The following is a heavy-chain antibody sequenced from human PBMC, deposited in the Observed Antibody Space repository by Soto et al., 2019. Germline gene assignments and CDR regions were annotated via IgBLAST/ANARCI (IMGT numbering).Heavy chain of an antibody. Sequence: QVQLQQWRAGLLKPSETLSLTCAVYGVSFSAYYWCWIRQPPGMGLEWIGAIKHSGSTNYNPSLKSRITISVDTAKNQFALKLSYVTAADTAVYYGARRGDYSDSRGEAFDIWGQGTMVTVSS. CDR2: IKHSGST. V-gene: IGHV4-34*01. J-gene: IGHJ3*02. CDR1: GVSFSAYY. CDR3: ARRGDYSDSRGEAFDI. D-gene: IGHD3-22*01.